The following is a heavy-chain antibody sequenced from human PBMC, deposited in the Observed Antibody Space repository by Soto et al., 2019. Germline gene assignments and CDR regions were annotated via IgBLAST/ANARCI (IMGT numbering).Heavy chain of an antibody. CDR2: IIPIFGTA. CDR1: GGTFSSYA. Sequence: SVKVSCKASGGTFSSYAISWVRQAPGQGLEWMGGIIPIFGTANYAQKFQGRVTITADESTSTAYMELSSLRSEDTAVYYCARVPQGGTNGVCLPGAGDCYQHYFDYWG. J-gene: IGHJ4*01. V-gene: IGHV1-69*13. CDR3: ARVPQGGTNGVCLPGAGDCYQHYFDY. D-gene: IGHD2-8*01.